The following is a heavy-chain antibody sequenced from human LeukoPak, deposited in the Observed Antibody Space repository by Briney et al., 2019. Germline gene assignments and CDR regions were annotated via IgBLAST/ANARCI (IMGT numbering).Heavy chain of an antibody. Sequence: PSETLSLTCTGSGVSISSYYWSWLRQPPGKGLEWIGYIYYSGSTNYNPSLKSRVTISVDTSKNQFSLKLSSVTAADTAVYYCARGRPFYYDSSGYYTWGQGTLVTVSS. V-gene: IGHV4-59*01. CDR1: GVSISSYY. J-gene: IGHJ4*02. D-gene: IGHD3-22*01. CDR3: ARGRPFYYDSSGYYT. CDR2: IYYSGST.